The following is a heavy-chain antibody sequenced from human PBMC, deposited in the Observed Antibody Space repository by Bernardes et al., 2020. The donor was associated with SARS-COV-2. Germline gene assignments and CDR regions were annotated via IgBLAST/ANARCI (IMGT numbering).Heavy chain of an antibody. J-gene: IGHJ6*02. CDR3: ARGNDYRSGTFYRSYGMDV. CDR2: IFYSVTT. Sequence: SLSLTCTVSGDSISSSSFYWGWIRQPPGKGLEWIGSIFYSVTTYYNPSLKSRLTISVDTSKNHFSLKLISVTAADTAVYYCARGNDYRSGTFYRSYGMDVWGQGTTVTVSS. CDR1: GDSISSSSFY. V-gene: IGHV4-39*02. D-gene: IGHD3-10*01.